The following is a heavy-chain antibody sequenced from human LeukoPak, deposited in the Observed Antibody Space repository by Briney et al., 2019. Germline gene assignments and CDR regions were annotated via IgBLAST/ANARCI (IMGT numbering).Heavy chain of an antibody. CDR2: INPNSGGT. Sequence: ASVKVSCKASGYTFTGYYMHWVRQAPGQGLEWMGWINPNSGGTNYAQKFQGRVTMTRDTSISTAYMELSRLRSDDTAVYYCARSTLWGCSSTSCSYYYMDVWGKGTTVTVSS. D-gene: IGHD2-2*01. CDR3: ARSTLWGCSSTSCSYYYMDV. V-gene: IGHV1-2*02. CDR1: GYTFTGYY. J-gene: IGHJ6*03.